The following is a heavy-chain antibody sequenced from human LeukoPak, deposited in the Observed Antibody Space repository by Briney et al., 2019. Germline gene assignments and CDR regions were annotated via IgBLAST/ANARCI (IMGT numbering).Heavy chain of an antibody. J-gene: IGHJ3*02. CDR2: IVVGSGNT. Sequence: ASVKVSCKASGFTFTRSAMQWVRHARGQRLEWIGWIVVGSGNTNYAQKFQERVTITRDMSTSTAYMELSSLTSEDTAVYFCAAADYYDSSGYYPYAFHIWGQGTMVTVSS. V-gene: IGHV1-58*02. CDR1: GFTFTRSA. D-gene: IGHD3-22*01. CDR3: AAADYYDSSGYYPYAFHI.